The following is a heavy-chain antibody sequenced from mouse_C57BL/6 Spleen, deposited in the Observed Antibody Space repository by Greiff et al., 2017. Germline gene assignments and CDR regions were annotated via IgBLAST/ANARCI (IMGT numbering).Heavy chain of an antibody. CDR1: GYTFTSYW. CDR3: AKTAQATHYFDY. D-gene: IGHD3-2*02. V-gene: IGHV1-69*01. J-gene: IGHJ2*01. Sequence: VQLQQPGAELVMPGASVKLSCKASGYTFTSYWMHWVKQRPGQGLEWIGEIDPSDSYTNYNQKFKGKSTLTVDKSSSTAYMQLSSLTSEDSAVYYCAKTAQATHYFDYWGQGTTLTVSS. CDR2: IDPSDSYT.